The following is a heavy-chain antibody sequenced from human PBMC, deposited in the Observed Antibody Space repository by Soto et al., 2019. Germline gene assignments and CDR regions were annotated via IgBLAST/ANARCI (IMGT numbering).Heavy chain of an antibody. CDR1: GFSLSTSGVG. J-gene: IGHJ5*02. CDR3: AHRTNVGTTDH. CDR2: IYWDGDK. Sequence: QITLKESGPTLVKPTQTLTLTCTFSGFSLSTSGVGVGWIRQPPGKALEWLALIYWDGDKRYSPSLESRLTITKDTSNDQVVLTMTNLDPVDTATYYCAHRTNVGTTDHWGQGTLVTVSS. V-gene: IGHV2-5*02. D-gene: IGHD1-26*01.